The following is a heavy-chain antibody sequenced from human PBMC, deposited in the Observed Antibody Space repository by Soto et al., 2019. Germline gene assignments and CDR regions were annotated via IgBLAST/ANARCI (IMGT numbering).Heavy chain of an antibody. D-gene: IGHD3-3*01. CDR3: ARDRDFGLGAFDI. V-gene: IGHV1-46*01. Sequence: ASVKVSCKASGYTLTTYYIHWVRQAPGQGPEWMGIINPSGGSTNYARKFQGRVTMTRDTSTSTVYMELSSLRSEDTAVYYCARDRDFGLGAFDIWGQGTMVTVSS. CDR1: GYTLTTYY. J-gene: IGHJ3*02. CDR2: INPSGGST.